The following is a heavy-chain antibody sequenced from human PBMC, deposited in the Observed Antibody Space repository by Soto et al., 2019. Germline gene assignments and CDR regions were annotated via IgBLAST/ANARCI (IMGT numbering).Heavy chain of an antibody. J-gene: IGHJ4*02. CDR3: ARDKITGLFDY. CDR2: INHSGST. CDR1: GGSISSGGYY. V-gene: IGHV4-39*07. Sequence: SETLSLTCTVSGGSISSGGYYWSWIRQPPGKGLEWIGEINHSGSTNYNPSLKSRVTISVDTSKNQFSLKLTSVTAADTAVYYCARDKITGLFDYWGQGTLVTAPQ. D-gene: IGHD2-8*02.